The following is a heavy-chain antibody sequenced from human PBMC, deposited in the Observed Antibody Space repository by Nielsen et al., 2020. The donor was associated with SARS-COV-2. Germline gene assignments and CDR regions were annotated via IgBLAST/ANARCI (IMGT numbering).Heavy chain of an antibody. D-gene: IGHD3-16*02. J-gene: IGHJ5*02. CDR3: AREPYYDYVWGSYHNWLDP. Sequence: WIRQPPGKGLEWIGSIYYSGSTYYNPSLKSRVTISVDTSKNQFSLQLKSVTPEDTAVYYCAREPYYDYVWGSYHNWLDPWGQGTLVTVSS. V-gene: IGHV4-39*02. CDR2: IYYSGST.